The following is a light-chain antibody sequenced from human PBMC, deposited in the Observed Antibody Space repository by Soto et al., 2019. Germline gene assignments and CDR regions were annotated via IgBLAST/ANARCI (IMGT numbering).Light chain of an antibody. CDR1: QNVDTNY. J-gene: IGKJ1*01. Sequence: ELVFTQSPGSLSWSPGQRATLSCSSSQNVDTNYLAWYQQKPGKAPRIIIFGASGRATGIPSRLSGSGYGTELTLTVSSMQTDDFATYHCHQYHNSTRTFGQGTKVDIK. V-gene: IGKV3-20*01. CDR2: GAS. CDR3: HQYHNSTRT.